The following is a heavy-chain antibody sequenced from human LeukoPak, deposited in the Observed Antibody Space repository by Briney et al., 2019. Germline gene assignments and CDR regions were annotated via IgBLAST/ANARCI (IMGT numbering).Heavy chain of an antibody. CDR3: ASLRYCSSTSCYTGRPVGY. V-gene: IGHV4-38-2*02. Sequence: SETLSLTCTVSGYSISSGYYWGWLRQPPGKGLEWIGSIYHSGSTYYNPSLKSRVTISVDTPKNQFSLKLSSVTAADTAVYYCASLRYCSSTSCYTGRPVGYWGQGTLVTVSS. CDR1: GYSISSGYY. CDR2: IYHSGST. J-gene: IGHJ4*02. D-gene: IGHD2-2*02.